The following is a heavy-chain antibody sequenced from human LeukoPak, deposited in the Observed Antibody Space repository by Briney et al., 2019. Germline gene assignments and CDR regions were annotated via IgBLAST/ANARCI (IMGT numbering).Heavy chain of an antibody. J-gene: IGHJ4*02. CDR2: ISTSSYI. CDR1: GFTFSTYS. D-gene: IGHD6-6*01. V-gene: IGHV3-21*01. CDR3: ARTRLPYSSSSVAYYFDY. Sequence: PGGSLRLSCAASGFTFSTYSMNWVRQAPGKGLEWVSSISTSSYIYYADSVKGRFTISRDNAKNSLYLQMNSLRAEDTAVYYCARTRLPYSSSSVAYYFDYWGQGILVTVSS.